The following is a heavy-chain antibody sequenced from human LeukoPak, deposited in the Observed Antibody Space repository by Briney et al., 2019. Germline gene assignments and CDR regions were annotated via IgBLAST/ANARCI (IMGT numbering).Heavy chain of an antibody. CDR1: VFTFSIYW. V-gene: IGHV3-74*01. J-gene: IGHJ4*02. CDR3: AKLISGYYPGVYFDY. Sequence: PGGSLRLSCAASVFTFSIYWMHWVRQAPGKGLVWVSRINSDGSSTSYADSVKGRFTISRDNAKNTLYLQMNSLRAEDTAVYYCAKLISGYYPGVYFDYWGQGTLVTVSS. CDR2: INSDGSST. D-gene: IGHD3-22*01.